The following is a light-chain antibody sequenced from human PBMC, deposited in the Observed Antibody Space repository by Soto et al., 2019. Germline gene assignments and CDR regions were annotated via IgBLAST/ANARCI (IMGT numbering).Light chain of an antibody. J-gene: IGKJ1*01. V-gene: IGKV1-27*01. CDR3: QKYISAPQT. CDR2: AAS. Sequence: DIQMTQSPSSLSASVGDRVTISCRASQGISNYLAWYQQKPGEVPKLLIYAASTLQSGVPSRFSGSGSGADFTLTISSLQPEDVATYYCQKYISAPQTFGQGTKVEIK. CDR1: QGISNY.